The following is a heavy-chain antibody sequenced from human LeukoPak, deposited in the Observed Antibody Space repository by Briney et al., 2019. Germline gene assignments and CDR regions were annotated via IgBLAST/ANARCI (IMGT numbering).Heavy chain of an antibody. J-gene: IGHJ5*02. CDR2: IYYSGST. Sequence: SETLSLTCTVSGGSISSHYWSWIRQPPGKGLEWIGYIYYSGSTNYNPSLKSRVTISVDTSKNQFSLKLSSVTAVDTAVYYCARAGNDFWSGSTLDPWGQGTLVTVSS. CDR3: ARAGNDFWSGSTLDP. CDR1: GGSISSHY. D-gene: IGHD3-3*01. V-gene: IGHV4-59*11.